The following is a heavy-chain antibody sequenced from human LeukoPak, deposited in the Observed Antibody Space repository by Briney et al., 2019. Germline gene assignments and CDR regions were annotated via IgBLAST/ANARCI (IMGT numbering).Heavy chain of an antibody. J-gene: IGHJ4*02. CDR3: ARDAAPFGPFGELPWGY. Sequence: PGGSLRLSCAASGFTFSSYEMNWVRQAPGKGLEWVSHISSRGSAIFYADSVKGRFTISRDNAKNSLYLQMNSLRAEDTAVYYCARDAAPFGPFGELPWGYWGQGTLVTVSS. CDR1: GFTFSSYE. V-gene: IGHV3-48*03. D-gene: IGHD3-10*01. CDR2: ISSRGSAI.